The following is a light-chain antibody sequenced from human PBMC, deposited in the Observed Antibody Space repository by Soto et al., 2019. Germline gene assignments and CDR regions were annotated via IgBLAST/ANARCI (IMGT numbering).Light chain of an antibody. V-gene: IGKV1-5*03. CDR2: KAS. CDR3: QQYNSYSLT. CDR1: QSISSW. Sequence: DIQMTQSPSTLSASVGDRVTITCRASQSISSWLAWYQQKPGKAPKLLIYKASSLESGVPSRFSGSGSGTEFTLTISSLEPDDFATYYCQQYNSYSLTFGGGTKVEIK. J-gene: IGKJ4*01.